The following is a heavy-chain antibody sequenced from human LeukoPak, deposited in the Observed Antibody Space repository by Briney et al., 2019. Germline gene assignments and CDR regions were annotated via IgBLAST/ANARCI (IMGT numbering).Heavy chain of an antibody. CDR2: ISGSGGST. J-gene: IGHJ4*02. V-gene: IGHV3-23*01. CDR3: AKDSVVVPAATFDY. Sequence: GRSLRLSCAASGFTFSSYAMHWVRQAPGKGLEWVSAISGSGGSTYYADSVKGRFTISRDNSKNTLYLQMNSLRAEDTAVYYCAKDSVVVPAATFDYWGQGTLVTVSS. D-gene: IGHD2-2*01. CDR1: GFTFSSYA.